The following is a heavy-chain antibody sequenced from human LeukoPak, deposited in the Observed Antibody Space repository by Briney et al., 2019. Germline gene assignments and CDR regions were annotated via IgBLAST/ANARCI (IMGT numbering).Heavy chain of an antibody. V-gene: IGHV1-69*05. Sequence: SVKVSCKASGGTLSSYAISWVRQAPGQGLEWMGGIIPIFGTANYAQKFQGRVTMTRDASISTAYMELSRLRSDDTAVYYCARASYCSSTSCWDAFDIWGQGTMVTVSS. CDR2: IIPIFGTA. D-gene: IGHD2-2*01. CDR1: GGTLSSYA. J-gene: IGHJ3*02. CDR3: ARASYCSSTSCWDAFDI.